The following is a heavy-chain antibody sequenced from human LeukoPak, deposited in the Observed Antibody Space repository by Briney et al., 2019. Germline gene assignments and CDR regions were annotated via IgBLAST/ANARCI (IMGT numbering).Heavy chain of an antibody. CDR1: GFTFDDYG. Sequence: SGGSLRLSCAASGFTFDDYGMSWVRQAPGKGLEWVSGINWNGGSTGYADSVKGRFTISRDNAKNSLYLQMNSLRAEDTALYYCARATHYYDSSGYDYWGQGTLVTVSS. J-gene: IGHJ4*02. D-gene: IGHD3-22*01. V-gene: IGHV3-20*04. CDR2: INWNGGST. CDR3: ARATHYYDSSGYDY.